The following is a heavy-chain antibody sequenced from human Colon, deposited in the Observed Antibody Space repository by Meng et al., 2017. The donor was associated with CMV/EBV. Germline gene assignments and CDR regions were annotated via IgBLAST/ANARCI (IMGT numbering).Heavy chain of an antibody. CDR1: GFTFSGSA. V-gene: IGHV3-73*01. Sequence: ESLKISCAASGFTFSGSAMHWVRQASGKGLEWVGRIRSKANSYATAYAASVKGRFTISRDDSKNTAYLQMNSLKTEDTAVYYCTRFGRYCSSTSCIDVWGQGTTVTVSS. CDR3: TRFGRYCSSTSCIDV. CDR2: IRSKANSYAT. J-gene: IGHJ6*02. D-gene: IGHD2-2*01.